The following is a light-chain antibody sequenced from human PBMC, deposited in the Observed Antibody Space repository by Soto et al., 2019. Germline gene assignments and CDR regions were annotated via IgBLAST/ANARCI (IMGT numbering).Light chain of an antibody. V-gene: IGKV3D-11*02. J-gene: IGKJ4*01. Sequence: EIVMPQSTATLSVSPGERSTLSCMASQSVSSNLAWYQQKPGQAPRLLIYDASNRATGIPARFSGSGSGTDFTLTISSLEPEDFAVYYCQQRSNWQGATFGGGTKVDIK. CDR3: QQRSNWQGAT. CDR2: DAS. CDR1: QSVSSN.